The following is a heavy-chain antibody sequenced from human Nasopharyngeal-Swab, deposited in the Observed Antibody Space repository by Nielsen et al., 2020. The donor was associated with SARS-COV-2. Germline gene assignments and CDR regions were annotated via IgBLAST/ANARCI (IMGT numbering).Heavy chain of an antibody. Sequence: GESLNISCAASGSIFSASTIHWVRHASGKGLEWVGRIGDKDHTYATTYGASVQGRFTISRDDSKNTAFLQMDSLKTEDTALYYCTTDFYFDYWGQGTLVTVSS. J-gene: IGHJ4*02. CDR1: GSIFSAST. CDR3: TTDFYFDY. CDR2: IGDKDHTYAT. V-gene: IGHV3-73*01.